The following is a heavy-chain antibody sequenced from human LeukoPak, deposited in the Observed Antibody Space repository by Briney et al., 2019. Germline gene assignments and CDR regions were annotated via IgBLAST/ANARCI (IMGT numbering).Heavy chain of an antibody. Sequence: SSETLSLTCAVTGDSVTTPAYYWGWIRQPPGKGLEWIGSVYYPGVTLYDAYFQSRVTISMDMSRNQFSLNLASVTAADTAVYYCAREPLIANYPDYFDLWGQGILVTVSS. J-gene: IGHJ4*02. CDR3: AREPLIANYPDYFDL. D-gene: IGHD2-21*01. CDR1: GDSVTTPAYY. CDR2: VYYPGVT. V-gene: IGHV4-39*07.